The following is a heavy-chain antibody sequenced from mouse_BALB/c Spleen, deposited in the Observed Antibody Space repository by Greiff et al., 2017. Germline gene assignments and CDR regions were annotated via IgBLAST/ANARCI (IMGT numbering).Heavy chain of an antibody. D-gene: IGHD2-4*01. CDR2: ISYSGST. CDR1: GDSITSGY. V-gene: IGHV3-8*02. CDR3: ARRDYDGYAMDY. Sequence: VQLQQSGPSLVKPSQTLSLTCSVTGDSITSGYWHWIRKFPGNKLEYMGYISYSGSTYYNPSLKSRISITRDTSKNQYYLQLNSVTTEDTATYYCARRDYDGYAMDYWGQGTSVTVSS. J-gene: IGHJ4*01.